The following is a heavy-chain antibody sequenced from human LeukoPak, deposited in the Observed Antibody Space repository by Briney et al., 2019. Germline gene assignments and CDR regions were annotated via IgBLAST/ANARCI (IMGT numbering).Heavy chain of an antibody. CDR2: IWYDGSNE. Sequence: GGSLRLSCAASGFTFSSYGMHWVRQAPGKGLEWVAMIWYDGSNEFYADSVKGRFTISRHNSKNTLYLQMNSLRAEDTAVYYCARTDRGPWGQGTLVTVSS. D-gene: IGHD3-10*01. J-gene: IGHJ5*02. CDR3: ARTDRGP. V-gene: IGHV3-33*01. CDR1: GFTFSSYG.